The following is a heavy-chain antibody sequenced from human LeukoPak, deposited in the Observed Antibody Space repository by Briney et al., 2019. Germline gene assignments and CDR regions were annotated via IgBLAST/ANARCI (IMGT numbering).Heavy chain of an antibody. D-gene: IGHD5-18*01. CDR1: GGSVSNYY. CDR2: IYYTET. CDR3: ARGTGVVPLAT. V-gene: IGHV4-59*02. J-gene: IGHJ5*02. Sequence: SETLSLTCTVSGGSVSNYYWSWIRQSPGKGLEWIGYIYYTETSYNPSLKGRVTISADTSKNQFSLKLYSVTAADTAVYFCARGTGVVPLATWGQGILVSVSS.